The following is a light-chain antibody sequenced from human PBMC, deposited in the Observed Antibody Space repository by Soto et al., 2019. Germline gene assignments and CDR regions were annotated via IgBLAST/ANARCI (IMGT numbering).Light chain of an antibody. CDR1: QGISSF. Sequence: DIQLTQSPSFLSASVGDRVTITCRASQGISSFLTWSQQKPGKAPKLLIYKASSLESGVPSRFSGSGSGTEFTLTISSLQPDDFATYYCQQYNRGTFGQGTKVDIK. J-gene: IGKJ1*01. CDR3: QQYNRGT. V-gene: IGKV1-5*03. CDR2: KAS.